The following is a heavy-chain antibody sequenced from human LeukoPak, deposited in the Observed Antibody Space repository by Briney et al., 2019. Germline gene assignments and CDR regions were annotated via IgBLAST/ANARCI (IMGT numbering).Heavy chain of an antibody. D-gene: IGHD3-10*01. CDR3: ARDRPLSDYYGSGSPPTFDH. Sequence: ASVKVSCKASGYTFTSYAMHWVRQAPGQRLEWMGWINAGNGNTKYSQKFQGRVTITRDTSASTAYMELSSLRSEDTAVYYCARDRPLSDYYGSGSPPTFDHWGQGTLVTVSS. CDR2: INAGNGNT. V-gene: IGHV1-3*01. J-gene: IGHJ4*02. CDR1: GYTFTSYA.